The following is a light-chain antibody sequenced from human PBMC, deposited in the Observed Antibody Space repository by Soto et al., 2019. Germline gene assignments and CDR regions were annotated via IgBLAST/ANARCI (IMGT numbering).Light chain of an antibody. Sequence: DIVMTQSPDSLAMSLGARATINCKSSQTILYSSKNKDSLAWYRQKPGQPPKLLIYWASTRESGVPDRFSGSGSGTDFTLTISSLQAEDVAVYYCQQYYTTPWTFGQGTKVDIK. CDR3: QQYYTTPWT. CDR1: QTILYSSKNKDS. CDR2: WAS. V-gene: IGKV4-1*01. J-gene: IGKJ1*01.